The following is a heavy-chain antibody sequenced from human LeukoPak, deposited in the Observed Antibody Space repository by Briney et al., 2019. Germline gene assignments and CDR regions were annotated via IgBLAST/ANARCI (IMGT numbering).Heavy chain of an antibody. V-gene: IGHV3-53*01. J-gene: IGHJ4*02. CDR2: IYSGGST. CDR1: GFTVSSNY. Sequence: GGSLRLSCAASGFTVSSNYMSWVRQAPGKGLEWVSVIYSGGSTYYADSVKGRFTISRDNSKNTLYLQMNSLRAEDTAVYYCARVFVDLVTGIGDDYWGQGTLVTVSS. D-gene: IGHD3-10*01. CDR3: ARVFVDLVTGIGDDY.